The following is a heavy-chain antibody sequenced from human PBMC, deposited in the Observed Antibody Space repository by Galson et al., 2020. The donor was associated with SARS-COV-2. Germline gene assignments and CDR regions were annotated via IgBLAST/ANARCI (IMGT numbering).Heavy chain of an antibody. V-gene: IGHV3-7*01. J-gene: IGHJ4*02. CDR3: AREYEAYYYDSSGYYPYYFDY. D-gene: IGHD3-22*01. Sequence: GGSLRLSCAASGFTFSSYWMSWVRQAPGKGLEWVANIKQDGSEKYYVDSVKGRFTISRDNAKNSLYLQMNSLRAEDTAVYYCAREYEAYYYDSSGYYPYYFDYWGQGTLVTVSS. CDR2: IKQDGSEK. CDR1: GFTFSSYW.